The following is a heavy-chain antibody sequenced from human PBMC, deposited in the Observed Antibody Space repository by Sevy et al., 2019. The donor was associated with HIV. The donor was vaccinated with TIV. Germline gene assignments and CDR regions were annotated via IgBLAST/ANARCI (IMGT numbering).Heavy chain of an antibody. Sequence: GGSLRLSCAASGFTFVSYAMHWVRQAPGKGLEWVAMISSDGRNINYADSVKGRFTISRDTSKNTLLLQMNSLRAEDTAVYYCAKASYRDDYDSGGYETEWGQGTLVTVSS. CDR1: GFTFVSYA. CDR2: ISSDGRNI. J-gene: IGHJ4*02. D-gene: IGHD3-22*01. V-gene: IGHV3-30*04. CDR3: AKASYRDDYDSGGYETE.